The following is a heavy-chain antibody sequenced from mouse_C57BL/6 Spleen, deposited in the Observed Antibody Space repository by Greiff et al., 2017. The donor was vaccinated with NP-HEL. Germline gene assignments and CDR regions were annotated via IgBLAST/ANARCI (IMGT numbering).Heavy chain of an antibody. CDR3: ARGGQLRLREGFDY. V-gene: IGHV1-52*01. CDR1: GYTFTSYW. D-gene: IGHD3-2*02. Sequence: VQLQQSGAELVRPGSSVKLSCKASGYTFTSYWMHWVKQRPIQGLEWIGNIDPSDSETHYNQKFKDKATLTVDKSSSTAYMKLSSLTSEDSAVYYGARGGQLRLREGFDYWGQGTTLTVSS. CDR2: IDPSDSET. J-gene: IGHJ2*01.